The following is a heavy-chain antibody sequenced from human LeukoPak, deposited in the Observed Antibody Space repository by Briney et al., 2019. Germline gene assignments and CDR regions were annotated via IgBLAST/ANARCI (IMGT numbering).Heavy chain of an antibody. D-gene: IGHD6-13*01. V-gene: IGHV3-23*01. J-gene: IGHJ5*02. Sequence: GGSLRLSCAASGFTFSSYSMSWVRQAPGQGLEWVSATSSSGAVTYYADSVKGRFTISRDNSKNTLYMQMNSLRVEDTAVYYCAKGASGSAFDPWGQGTLVTVSS. CDR3: AKGASGSAFDP. CDR1: GFTFSSYS. CDR2: TSSSGAVT.